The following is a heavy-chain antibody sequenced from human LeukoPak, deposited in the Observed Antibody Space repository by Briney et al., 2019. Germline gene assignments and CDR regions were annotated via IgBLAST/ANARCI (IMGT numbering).Heavy chain of an antibody. J-gene: IGHJ4*02. Sequence: PGGSLRLSCAASGFTFSSYSMSWVRQAPGKGLEWVSSISSSSSYIYYADSVKGRFTISRDNAKNSLYLQMNSLRAEDTAVYYCARGGRRIAVAGTALDYWGQGTLVTVSS. CDR2: ISSSSSYI. CDR3: ARGGRRIAVAGTALDY. V-gene: IGHV3-21*01. D-gene: IGHD6-19*01. CDR1: GFTFSSYS.